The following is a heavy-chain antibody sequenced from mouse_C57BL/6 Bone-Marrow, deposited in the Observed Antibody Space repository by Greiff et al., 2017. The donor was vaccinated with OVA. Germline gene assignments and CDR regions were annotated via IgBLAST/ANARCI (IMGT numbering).Heavy chain of an antibody. J-gene: IGHJ2*01. Sequence: QVQLKQPGAELVKPGASVKLSCKASGYTFTSYWMHWVKQRPGQGLEWIGMIHPNSGSTNYNEKFKSKATLTVDKSSSTAYMQISSLTSEDSAVYYCASLTGTDFDYWGQGTTLTVSS. V-gene: IGHV1-64*01. D-gene: IGHD4-1*01. CDR3: ASLTGTDFDY. CDR1: GYTFTSYW. CDR2: IHPNSGST.